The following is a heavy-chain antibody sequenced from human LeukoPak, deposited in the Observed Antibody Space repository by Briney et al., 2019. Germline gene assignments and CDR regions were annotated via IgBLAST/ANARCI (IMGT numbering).Heavy chain of an antibody. J-gene: IGHJ4*02. V-gene: IGHV3-30-3*01. Sequence: GGSLRLSCAASGFTFSDYAMHWVRQAPGKGLEWVAVISKDGSDKYYPGSVRGRFTISRDNSKNTIYPQMDSLRAEDTAIYYCARDYWWNYDYWGQGTLVTVSS. CDR3: ARDYWWNYDY. CDR1: GFTFSDYA. D-gene: IGHD1-7*01. CDR2: ISKDGSDK.